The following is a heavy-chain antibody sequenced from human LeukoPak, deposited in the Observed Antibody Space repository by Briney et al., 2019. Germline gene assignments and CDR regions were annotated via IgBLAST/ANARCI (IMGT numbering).Heavy chain of an antibody. CDR3: ARGRGTGTNILDDY. J-gene: IGHJ4*02. Sequence: SVKVSCKASGGTFSSYAISWVRQAPGQGLEWMGGIIPIFGTANYAQKFQGRATITTDESTSTAYMELSSLRSEDTAVYYCARGRGTGTNILDDYWGQGTLVTVSS. V-gene: IGHV1-69*05. CDR2: IIPIFGTA. D-gene: IGHD1-7*01. CDR1: GGTFSSYA.